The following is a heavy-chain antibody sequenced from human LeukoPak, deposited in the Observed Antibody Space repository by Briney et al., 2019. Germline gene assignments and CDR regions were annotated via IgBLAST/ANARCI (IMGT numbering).Heavy chain of an antibody. Sequence: PSETLSLTCSVSGGSISLSYYYWGWIRQPPGKALEWIGSVYYSGTTSYNPSLKSRVTISVDMSKNHFSLRLSSVTAADTAMYYCARYRAFDIWGRGTLVTVSS. CDR2: VYYSGTT. J-gene: IGHJ3*02. CDR3: ARYRAFDI. V-gene: IGHV4-39*07. CDR1: GGSISLSYYY.